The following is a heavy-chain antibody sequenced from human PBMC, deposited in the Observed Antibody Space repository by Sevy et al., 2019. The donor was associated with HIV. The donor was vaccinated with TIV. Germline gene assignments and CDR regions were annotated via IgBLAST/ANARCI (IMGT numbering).Heavy chain of an antibody. V-gene: IGHV3-23*01. CDR3: AGIFGDLFDY. D-gene: IGHD3-3*01. J-gene: IGHJ4*02. CDR2: ISGSGGST. Sequence: GGSLRLSCAASGFTFSSYAMSWVRQAPGKGVEWVSDISGSGGSTYYADSVKGRFTISIDNSKNTLYLQMNSLRAEDTAVYYCAGIFGDLFDYWGQGTLVTVSS. CDR1: GFTFSSYA.